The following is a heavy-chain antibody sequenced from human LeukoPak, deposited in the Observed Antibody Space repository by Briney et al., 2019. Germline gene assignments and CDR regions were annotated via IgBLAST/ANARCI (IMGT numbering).Heavy chain of an antibody. CDR2: ISGSGGST. D-gene: IGHD3-22*01. V-gene: IGHV3-23*01. J-gene: IGHJ4*02. CDR3: AKDTVEYYYDSSGYY. Sequence: PGGSLRLSCAASGFTFSSYAMSWVRQAPGKGLEWVSAISGSGGSTYCADSVKGRFTISRDNSKNTLYLQMNSLRAEDTAVYYCAKDTVEYYYDSSGYYWGQGTLVTVSS. CDR1: GFTFSSYA.